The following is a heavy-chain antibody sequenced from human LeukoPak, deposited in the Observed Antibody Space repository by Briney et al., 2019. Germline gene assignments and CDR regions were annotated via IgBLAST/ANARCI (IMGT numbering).Heavy chain of an antibody. D-gene: IGHD5-18*01. Sequence: GGSPRLSCAASGFSFTSYAMTWVRQAPGKGLEWVSAISGSGGSTYYADSVKGRFTISRDNSKNTLYLQMNSLRAEDTAVYYCAKNADTAMDKYFDYWGQGTLVTVSS. CDR1: GFSFTSYA. V-gene: IGHV3-23*01. CDR2: ISGSGGST. CDR3: AKNADTAMDKYFDY. J-gene: IGHJ4*02.